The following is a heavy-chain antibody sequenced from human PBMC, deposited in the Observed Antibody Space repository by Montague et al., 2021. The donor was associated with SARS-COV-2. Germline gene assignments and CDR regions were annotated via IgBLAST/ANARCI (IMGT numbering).Heavy chain of an antibody. CDR2: IGEDGSET. D-gene: IGHD3-10*01. CDR1: GFTLSRFW. V-gene: IGHV3-7*01. J-gene: IGHJ5*02. Sequence: SLRLSCAASGFTLSRFWMSWIRQTAGKGLEWVANIGEDGSETYYVDSVKGRFTISRDNAEKSLYLQMNSLRPEDTAVYYCVSWGSGSPWGQGTLVTVSS. CDR3: VSWGSGSP.